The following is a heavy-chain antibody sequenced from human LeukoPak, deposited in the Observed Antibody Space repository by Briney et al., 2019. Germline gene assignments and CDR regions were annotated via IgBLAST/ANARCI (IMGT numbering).Heavy chain of an antibody. CDR2: IYHSGST. Sequence: SQTLSLTCTVSGGSISSGGYYWSWIRQPPGKGLEWIGYIYHSGSTYYNPSLKSRVTISVDRSKNQFSLKLSSVTAADTAVYYCARDPTPAAMNAFDIWGQGTMVTVSS. CDR1: GGSISSGGYY. V-gene: IGHV4-30-2*01. CDR3: ARDPTPAAMNAFDI. D-gene: IGHD2-2*01. J-gene: IGHJ3*02.